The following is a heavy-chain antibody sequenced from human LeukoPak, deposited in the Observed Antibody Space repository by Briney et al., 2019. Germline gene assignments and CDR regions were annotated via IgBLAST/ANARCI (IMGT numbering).Heavy chain of an antibody. CDR1: GFTFSSYA. CDR3: AKDGAITMIEPYWYFDL. J-gene: IGHJ2*01. CDR2: ISGSGGST. D-gene: IGHD3-22*01. V-gene: IGHV3-23*01. Sequence: PGGSLRLSCAASGFTFSSYAMSWVRQAPGKGLEWVSAISGSGGSTYYADSVKGRFTISRDNSKNTLYLQMNSLRAEDTAVYYCAKDGAITMIEPYWYFDLWGRGTLVTVSS.